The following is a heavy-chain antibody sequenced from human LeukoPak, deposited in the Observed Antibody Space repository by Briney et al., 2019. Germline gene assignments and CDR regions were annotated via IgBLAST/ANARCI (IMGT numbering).Heavy chain of an antibody. J-gene: IGHJ4*02. CDR1: GFSLSSSV. D-gene: IGHD2-2*01. Sequence: PRGGLRLSRSEPGFSLSSSVTHWVCAGLREGVEYVSAICGNGGSTYYADFVNGRFTISRDNSKDTLYLQMRSLRAEDTAVYYCVKALQGMGWTLCCDYWGQGTLVSVSS. CDR3: VKALQGMGWTLCCDY. V-gene: IGHV3-64D*06. CDR2: ICGNGGST.